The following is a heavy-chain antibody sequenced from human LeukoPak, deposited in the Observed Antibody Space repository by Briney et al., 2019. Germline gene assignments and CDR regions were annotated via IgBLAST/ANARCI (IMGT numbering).Heavy chain of an antibody. V-gene: IGHV4-38-2*02. J-gene: IGHJ4*02. CDR1: GYSISSGYY. D-gene: IGHD3-16*01. CDR3: ARDGGWLDY. CDR2: VYHSGGT. Sequence: SETLSLTCTVSGYSISSGYYWGWIRQPPGKGLEWIGSVYHSGGTYYNPSLKSRVTISVDTSKNQFSLKLTSVTAADTAVYYCARDGGWLDYWGQGTLVTVSS.